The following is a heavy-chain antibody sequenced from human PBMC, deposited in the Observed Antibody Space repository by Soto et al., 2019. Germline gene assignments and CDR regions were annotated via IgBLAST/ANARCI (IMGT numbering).Heavy chain of an antibody. CDR3: ARGRYGDC. J-gene: IGHJ4*02. CDR2: ISAHNGNT. D-gene: IGHD1-1*01. Sequence: QVHLVQSGAEVKKPGASVKVSCKGSGYAFTTYGITWVRQAPGQGLEWMGWISAHNGNTNYAQKLQGRVTVTRDTSTSTACMELRSLRSDDTAVYYCARGRYGDCWGQGAVVTVS. CDR1: GYAFTTYG. V-gene: IGHV1-18*01.